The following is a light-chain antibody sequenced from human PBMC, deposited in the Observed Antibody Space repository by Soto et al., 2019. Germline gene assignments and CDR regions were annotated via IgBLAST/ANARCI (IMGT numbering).Light chain of an antibody. V-gene: IGLV1-44*01. Sequence: QSVLTQPPSASGTPGQRVTISCSGSGSNIGSHTVSWYQQLPGTAPTLLIYSNDQRPSGVPDRFSGSKSGTSASLAISGLQSEDEADYYCAAWDDSLSGAVFGGGTQLTVL. CDR2: SND. CDR1: GSNIGSHT. J-gene: IGLJ7*01. CDR3: AAWDDSLSGAV.